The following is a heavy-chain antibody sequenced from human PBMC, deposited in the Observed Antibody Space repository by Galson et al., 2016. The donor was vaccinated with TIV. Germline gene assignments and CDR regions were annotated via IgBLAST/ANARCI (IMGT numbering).Heavy chain of an antibody. Sequence: ATLSLTCDVIGGSVSGYYWGWFRQPPGKGLEWLGEINHFRSANYNPSLKSRLTISIDTPNRPFSLRLTSVTAADTAVYYCARVQGGSSLVSHYYHLDVWGAGTMVIVSS. J-gene: IGHJ6*03. V-gene: IGHV4-34*01. CDR2: INHFRSA. CDR1: GGSVSGYY. D-gene: IGHD3-16*01. CDR3: ARVQGGSSLVSHYYHLDV.